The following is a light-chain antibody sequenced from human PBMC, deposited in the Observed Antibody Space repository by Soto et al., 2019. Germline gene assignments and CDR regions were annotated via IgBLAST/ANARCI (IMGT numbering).Light chain of an antibody. CDR1: SSNIGAGYD. J-gene: IGLJ2*01. V-gene: IGLV1-40*01. CDR3: QSYDSSLGGVV. CDR2: SNS. Sequence: QSVLTQPPSVSGAPGQRVTISCTGSSSNIGAGYDVHWYQQLPGTAPQLLIYSNSNRPSGVPDRFSGSTSGTSASLAITGLQAEDEADYCCQSYDSSLGGVVFGGGTKLTVL.